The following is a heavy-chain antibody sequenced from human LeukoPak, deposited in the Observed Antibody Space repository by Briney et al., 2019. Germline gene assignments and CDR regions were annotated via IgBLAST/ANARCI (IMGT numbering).Heavy chain of an antibody. CDR1: GFTFSSSA. V-gene: IGHV3-23*01. J-gene: IGHJ4*02. Sequence: GGSLRPSCAASGFTFSSSAMGWVRRAPQKGLEWVSAIPASGPKTYYTGSVRGRFTISRDNSKNTMYLQMQSLRAEDTAVYYCVKEASKTLGIYTADYWGQGTLVTVSS. CDR3: VKEASKTLGIYTADY. CDR2: IPASGPKT. D-gene: IGHD3-16*01.